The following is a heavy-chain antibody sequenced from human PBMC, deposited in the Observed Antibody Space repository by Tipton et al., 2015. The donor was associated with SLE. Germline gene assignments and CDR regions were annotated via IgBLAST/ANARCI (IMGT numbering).Heavy chain of an antibody. CDR1: GGSFSGYY. Sequence: TLSLTCAVYGGSFSGYYWTWIRQPPGKGLEWIGEINHSGSTNYNPSLKSRVTISVDTSKNQFSLKLSSVTAADTALYYCARSISSAGWFGPWGQGTPVIVSS. CDR3: ARSISSAGWFGP. D-gene: IGHD3-3*01. J-gene: IGHJ5*02. V-gene: IGHV4-34*01. CDR2: INHSGST.